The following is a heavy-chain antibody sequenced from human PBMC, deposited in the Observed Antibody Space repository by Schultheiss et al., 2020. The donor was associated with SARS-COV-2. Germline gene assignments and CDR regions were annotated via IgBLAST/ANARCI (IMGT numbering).Heavy chain of an antibody. CDR1: GFTFSNSA. D-gene: IGHD2-15*01. CDR3: ATYSWAGEYCAGGSCL. J-gene: IGHJ1*01. CDR2: ISARGDGT. V-gene: IGHV3-23*01. Sequence: GESLKISCAASGFTFSNSAMNWVRQAPGKGLEWVSTISARGDGTYYADSVKGRFTISRDNSNNALSLHMNSLRAKDTAIYFCATYSWAGEYCAGGSCLWGQGTLVTVSS.